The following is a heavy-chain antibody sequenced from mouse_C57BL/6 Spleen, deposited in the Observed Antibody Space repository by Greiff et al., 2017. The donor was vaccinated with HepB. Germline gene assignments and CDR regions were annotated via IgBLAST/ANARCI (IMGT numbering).Heavy chain of an antibody. J-gene: IGHJ4*01. V-gene: IGHV1-59*01. CDR3: ASQTAVYAMDY. Sequence: QVQLQQPGAELVRPGTSVKLSCKASGYTFTSYWMHWVKQRPGQGLEWIGVIDPSDSYTNYNQKFKGKATLTVDTSSSTAYMQLSSLTSEDSAFYYWASQTAVYAMDYWGQGTSVTVSS. D-gene: IGHD3-2*01. CDR2: IDPSDSYT. CDR1: GYTFTSYW.